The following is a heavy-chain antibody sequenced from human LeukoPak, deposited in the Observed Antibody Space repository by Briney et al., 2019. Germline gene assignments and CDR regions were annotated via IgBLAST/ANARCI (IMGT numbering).Heavy chain of an antibody. CDR2: ISAYNGNT. J-gene: IGHJ4*02. Sequence: ASVKVSCRASGYTFTSYGISWVRQAPGQGLEWMGWISAYNGNTNYAQKLQGGVTMTTDTSTSTAYMELRSLRSDDTAVYYCARSKSFWSGYYTGFDYWGQGTLVTVSS. D-gene: IGHD3-3*01. CDR3: ARSKSFWSGYYTGFDY. CDR1: GYTFTSYG. V-gene: IGHV1-18*01.